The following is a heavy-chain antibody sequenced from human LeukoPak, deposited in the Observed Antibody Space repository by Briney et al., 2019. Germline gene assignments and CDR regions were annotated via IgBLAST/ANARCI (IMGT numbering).Heavy chain of an antibody. CDR2: ISSNGGST. D-gene: IGHD5-18*01. CDR1: GFTFSSYA. J-gene: IGHJ6*02. CDR3: TRGPIHLWLYDGMDV. Sequence: GGSLRLSCAASGFTFSSYAMYWVRQAPGEGLEYVSAISSNGGSTYYADSVKGRFTISRDDSTSIAYLQMNSLETEDTAVYYCTRGPIHLWLYDGMDVWGQGTTVIVSS. V-gene: IGHV3-64*02.